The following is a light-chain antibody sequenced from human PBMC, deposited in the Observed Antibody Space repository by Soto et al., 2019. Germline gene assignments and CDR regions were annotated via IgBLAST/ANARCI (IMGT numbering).Light chain of an antibody. J-gene: IGKJ5*01. CDR3: QQRKSYPFT. CDR2: AAS. V-gene: IGKV1-9*01. Sequence: DIQLTQSPSFLSASVGDRVTITCRASQDINTYLAWYQQKPGNGPKHLIFAASTLQNWVSSRFSGRGSRTGFTVTITSLQPEDFSTYYCQQRKSYPFTFGLGTRLEIK. CDR1: QDINTY.